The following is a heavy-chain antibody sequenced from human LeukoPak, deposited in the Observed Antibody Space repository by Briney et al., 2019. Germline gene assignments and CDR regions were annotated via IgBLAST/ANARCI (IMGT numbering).Heavy chain of an antibody. J-gene: IGHJ6*02. CDR3: AGSTNYDILTGRRYYYYGMDV. Sequence: SETLSLTCTASGGSISSGGYYWSWIRQHPGKGLEWIGYIYYSGSTYYNPSLKSRVTISVDTSKNQFSLKLSSVTAADTAVYYCAGSTNYDILTGRRYYYYGMDVWGQGTTVTVSS. D-gene: IGHD3-9*01. V-gene: IGHV4-31*03. CDR2: IYYSGST. CDR1: GGSISSGGYY.